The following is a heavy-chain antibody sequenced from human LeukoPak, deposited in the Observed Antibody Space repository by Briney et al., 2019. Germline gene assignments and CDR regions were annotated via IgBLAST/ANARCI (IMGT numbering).Heavy chain of an antibody. V-gene: IGHV4-39*01. CDR3: ARLTNYDHLTGLGARVDY. Sequence: PSETLCLTCTVSSGSIRNSNYYWGWIRQSPGKGLEWIGSIFYDGSTYYSPSLKSRVTISVDTSKNQFSLKLSSVTAADTAVYYCARLTNYDHLTGLGARVDYWGQGTLVTVSS. CDR2: IFYDGST. D-gene: IGHD3-9*01. CDR1: SGSIRNSNYY. J-gene: IGHJ4*02.